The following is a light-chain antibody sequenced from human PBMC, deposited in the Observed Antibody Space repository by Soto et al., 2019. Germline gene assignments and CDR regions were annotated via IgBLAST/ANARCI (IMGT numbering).Light chain of an antibody. J-gene: IGKJ4*01. CDR2: GAS. CDR3: HQYTNWLALT. Sequence: EIVLTQSPGTVSLSPGEGASLSCRASQSVSSSNLAWYQQKPGQAPRLLMYGASTRATGIPVRFRGSGSGTQFTLTISSLQSEDSAVYYCHQYTNWLALTFGGGTKVDIK. CDR1: QSVSSSN. V-gene: IGKV3-15*01.